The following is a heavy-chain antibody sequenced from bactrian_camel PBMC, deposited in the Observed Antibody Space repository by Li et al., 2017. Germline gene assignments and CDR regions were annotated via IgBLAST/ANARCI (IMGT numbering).Heavy chain of an antibody. CDR3: ATGYGGSWYWGLYEYNY. CDR2: IKSDGTVT. CDR1: GFTFSTYD. J-gene: IGHJ4*01. D-gene: IGHD6*01. V-gene: IGHV3S5*01. Sequence: VQLVESGGALVQPGGSLTLSCAASGFTFSTYDMSWVRQPPGKGVEWVSSIKSDGTVTDYQGSVEGRFTISRDNTKNALLLQMNSLNPEDTAVYYCATGYGGSWYWGLYEYNYWGQGTQVTVS.